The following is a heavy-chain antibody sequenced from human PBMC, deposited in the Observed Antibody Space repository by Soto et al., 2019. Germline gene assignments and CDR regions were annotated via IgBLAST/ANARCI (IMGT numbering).Heavy chain of an antibody. CDR2: INWSGGTT. CDR3: ARAKREGSPPYHYFYGMDV. D-gene: IGHD5-12*01. CDR1: GFTFDDYG. Sequence: EVQLVESGGGVIRPGGSLRLSCSASGFTFDDYGLSWVRQAPGKGLEWVSGINWSGGTTAYADSVKGRFTISRDNAKNSLTLQMSSLRAEDTALYYCARAKREGSPPYHYFYGMDVWGQGTTVTVSS. J-gene: IGHJ6*02. V-gene: IGHV3-20*04.